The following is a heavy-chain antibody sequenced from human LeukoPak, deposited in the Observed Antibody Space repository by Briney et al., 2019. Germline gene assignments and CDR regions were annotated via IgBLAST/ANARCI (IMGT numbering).Heavy chain of an antibody. V-gene: IGHV4-59*08. Sequence: PSETLSLTCTVSGGSISSYYWSWIRQPPGKGLEWIGYIYYSGSTNYNPSLKSRVTISVDTSKNQFSLKLSSVTAADTAVYYCARRVAAAGSPPGFDYWGQGTLVTVSS. CDR3: ARRVAAAGSPPGFDY. CDR1: GGSISSYY. J-gene: IGHJ4*02. D-gene: IGHD6-13*01. CDR2: IYYSGST.